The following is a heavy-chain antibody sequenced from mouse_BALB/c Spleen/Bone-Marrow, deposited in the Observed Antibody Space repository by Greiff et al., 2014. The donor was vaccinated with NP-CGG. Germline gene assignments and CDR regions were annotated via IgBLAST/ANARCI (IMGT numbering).Heavy chain of an antibody. V-gene: IGHV1S56*01. CDR3: AYYRYDEYFDV. CDR2: IYPGDGST. J-gene: IGHJ1*01. CDR1: GYTFTGYF. Sequence: VQLQQSGPELVKPGASVKMSCKASGYTFTGYFIHWVKQRPGQGLEWIGWIYPGDGSTRYNEKFKVKTTLTADKSSSTAYMFLSSLTSEDSAIYFCAYYRYDEYFDVWGAGTTVTVSS. D-gene: IGHD2-14*01.